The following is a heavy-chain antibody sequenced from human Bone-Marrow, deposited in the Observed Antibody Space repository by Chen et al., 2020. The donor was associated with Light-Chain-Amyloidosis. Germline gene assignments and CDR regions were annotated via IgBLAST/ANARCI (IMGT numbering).Heavy chain of an antibody. CDR3: ARDLNWGWTFGAFDI. D-gene: IGHD7-27*01. J-gene: IGHJ3*02. Sequence: QVQLQQWGAGLLKPSETLSLTCAVYGGSFSGYYWSWIRQPPGKGLAWIGSIYHSGSTYYNPSLKSRVTISVDTSKNQFSLKLSSVTAADTAVYYCARDLNWGWTFGAFDIWGQGTMVTVSS. V-gene: IGHV4-34*01. CDR2: IYHSGST. CDR1: GGSFSGYY.